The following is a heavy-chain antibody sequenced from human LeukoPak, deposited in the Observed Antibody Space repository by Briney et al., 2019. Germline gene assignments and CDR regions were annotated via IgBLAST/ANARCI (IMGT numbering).Heavy chain of an antibody. CDR2: ISGSGDDS. CDR3: ARDGDGVTVTGKGDWLDP. J-gene: IGHJ5*02. D-gene: IGHD4-11*01. Sequence: GASLRLSCAASGFTFSSYAMTWVRQAPGKGLEWVSTISGSGDDSYYVDSVKGRFTISRDNSKNTLYLQMNTLRAEDTAVYYCARDGDGVTVTGKGDWLDPWGQGTLVTVSS. CDR1: GFTFSSYA. V-gene: IGHV3-23*01.